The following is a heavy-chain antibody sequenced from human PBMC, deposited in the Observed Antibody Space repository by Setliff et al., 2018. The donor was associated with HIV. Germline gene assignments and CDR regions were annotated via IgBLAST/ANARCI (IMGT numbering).Heavy chain of an antibody. J-gene: IGHJ4*02. CDR3: ARGVGSNYFDY. CDR2: ISSSSSYI. D-gene: IGHD1-26*01. Sequence: LRLSCAASGFTFSSYSMNWVRQAPGKGLGWVSSISSSSSYIYYADSVKGRFTISRDNAKNSLYLQMDSLRAEDTAVYYCARGVGSNYFDYWGQGTLVTVSS. V-gene: IGHV3-21*01. CDR1: GFTFSSYS.